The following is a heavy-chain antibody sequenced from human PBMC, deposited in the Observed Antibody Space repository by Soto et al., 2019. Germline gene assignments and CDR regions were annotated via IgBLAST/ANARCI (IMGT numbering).Heavy chain of an antibody. J-gene: IGHJ4*02. Sequence: ASVKVSCKASGYTFSNYYMHWVRQAPGQGLEWMGGINPNGDTTYYAQKFLGRLTVTRDTSTSTVYMELSSLRSDDTAVYYCAREGATAAKMSDYWGQGTLVTVSS. CDR1: GYTFSNYY. D-gene: IGHD2-2*01. CDR2: INPNGDTT. CDR3: AREGATAAKMSDY. V-gene: IGHV1-46*01.